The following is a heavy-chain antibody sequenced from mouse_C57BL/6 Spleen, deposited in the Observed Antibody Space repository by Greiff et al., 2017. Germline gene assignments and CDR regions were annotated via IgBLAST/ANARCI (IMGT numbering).Heavy chain of an antibody. V-gene: IGHV1-50*01. J-gene: IGHJ1*03. CDR1: GYTFTSYW. D-gene: IGHD1-1*01. CDR3: ARDGTVVARGYFDV. Sequence: QVQLQQPGAELVKPGASVKLSCKASGYTFTSYWMQWVKQRPGQGLEWIGEIDPSDSYTNYNQKFKGKATLTVDTSSSTAYMQLSSLTSEDSAVYYCARDGTVVARGYFDVWGTGTTVTVSS. CDR2: IDPSDSYT.